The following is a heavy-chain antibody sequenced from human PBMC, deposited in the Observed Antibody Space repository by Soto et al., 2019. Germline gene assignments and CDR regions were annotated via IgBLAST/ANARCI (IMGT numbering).Heavy chain of an antibody. J-gene: IGHJ4*02. CDR2: IYSDGNT. D-gene: IGHD2-2*01. CDR1: GFTVSSKY. CDR3: ARGRGNCVVTTCYLPFDS. Sequence: EVQLVETGGGLIQPGGSLILSCAASGFTVSSKYMSWLRQAPGKGLEWVSIIYSDGNTYYADSVRGRFTISRDNSKNTLNLQMNSLRAGDTAVYFCARGRGNCVVTTCYLPFDSWGQGTLVTFSS. V-gene: IGHV3-53*02.